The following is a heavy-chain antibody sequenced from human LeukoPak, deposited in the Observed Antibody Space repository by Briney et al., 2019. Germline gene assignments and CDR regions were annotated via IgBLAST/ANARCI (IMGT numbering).Heavy chain of an antibody. J-gene: IGHJ3*02. CDR1: GYTFTSYY. CDR2: INTSGGST. V-gene: IGHV1-46*01. Sequence: ASVKVSCKASGYTFTSYYMHWVRQAPGQGPEWMGIINTSGGSTSYSPKFQGRFTMTRDTSTSTVYMGLSSLRSDDTAVYYCARFFAGVTPTRVRLFDIGGKGKMATV. CDR3: ARFFAGVTPTRVRLFDI. D-gene: IGHD2-21*02.